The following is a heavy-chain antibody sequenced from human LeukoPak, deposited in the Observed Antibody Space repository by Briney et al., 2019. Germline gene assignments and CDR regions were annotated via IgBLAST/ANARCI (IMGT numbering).Heavy chain of an antibody. V-gene: IGHV1-2*06. J-gene: IGHJ4*02. Sequence: GASVKVSCRASGYTFTDYYLHWVRQAPGQGLEWVGRINPNSGGTNYEQKFQGRVTMTRDTSISTAYMELSRLRSDDTAVYYCAPDCSSTSCYDWGQGTLVTVSS. CDR2: INPNSGGT. CDR3: APDCSSTSCYD. CDR1: GYTFTDYY. D-gene: IGHD2-2*01.